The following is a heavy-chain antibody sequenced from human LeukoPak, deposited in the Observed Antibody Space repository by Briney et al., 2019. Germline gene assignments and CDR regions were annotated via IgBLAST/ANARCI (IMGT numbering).Heavy chain of an antibody. Sequence: LGESLKISCKGSGYSFTSYWIGWVRQLPGKGLEWMGIIYPGDSDTRYSPSFQGQVTISADKSISTAYLQWSSLKASDTAMYYCARAAVGARNWFDPWGQGTLVTVSS. CDR1: GYSFTSYW. V-gene: IGHV5-51*01. J-gene: IGHJ5*02. D-gene: IGHD1-26*01. CDR3: ARAAVGARNWFDP. CDR2: IYPGDSDT.